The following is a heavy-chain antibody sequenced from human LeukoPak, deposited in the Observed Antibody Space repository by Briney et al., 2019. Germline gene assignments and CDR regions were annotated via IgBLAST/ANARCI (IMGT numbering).Heavy chain of an antibody. J-gene: IGHJ6*03. CDR3: ARASPVVGATDYYYYYYMDV. Sequence: SETLSLTCTVSGGSIRNSYWSWIRQPPGKGLEWIGYIFYNGDTNYNPSLKGRVTMSVDTSKNQFSLKLNSVTAADTAVYYCARASPVVGATDYYYYYYMDVWGKGTTVTISS. D-gene: IGHD1-26*01. CDR2: IFYNGDT. CDR1: GGSIRNSY. V-gene: IGHV4-59*01.